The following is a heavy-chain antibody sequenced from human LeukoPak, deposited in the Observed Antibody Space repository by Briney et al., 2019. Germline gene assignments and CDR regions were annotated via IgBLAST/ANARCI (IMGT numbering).Heavy chain of an antibody. Sequence: SETLSLTCAVYGGSFSGYYWSWIRQPPGKGLEWIGEINHSGSTNYNPSLQSRVTISIDKSKNQFSLNLSSVTAADTAVYYCARSGDSSSWYSYYYYGVDVWGQGTTVTVSS. CDR1: GGSFSGYY. V-gene: IGHV4-34*01. D-gene: IGHD6-13*01. J-gene: IGHJ6*02. CDR2: INHSGST. CDR3: ARSGDSSSWYSYYYYGVDV.